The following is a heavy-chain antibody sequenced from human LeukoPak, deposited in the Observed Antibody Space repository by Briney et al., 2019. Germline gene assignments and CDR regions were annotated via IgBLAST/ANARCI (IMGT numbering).Heavy chain of an antibody. D-gene: IGHD3-10*01. CDR3: ARGYYYYGSAHWFDP. Sequence: PSETLSLTCTVSGGSISSGDYYWSWIRQPPGKGLEWIGYIYYSGSTYYNPSLKSRVTISVDTSKNQFSLKLSSVTAADTAVYYCARGYYYYGSAHWFDPWGQGTLVTVSS. J-gene: IGHJ5*02. CDR1: GGSISSGDYY. V-gene: IGHV4-30-4*01. CDR2: IYYSGST.